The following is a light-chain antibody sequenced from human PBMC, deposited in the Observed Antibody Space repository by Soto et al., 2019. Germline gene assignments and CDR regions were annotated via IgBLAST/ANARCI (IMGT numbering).Light chain of an antibody. J-gene: IGLJ2*01. Sequence: QSALTQPPSASGSPGQSVTISCTGTSSDVGGYNYVSWYQQHPGKAPKLMIYEVSKRPSGVPDRFSGSTSGNTASLTVSGLQAEDEADYYCSSYSGRNTVVFGGGTKLTVL. CDR1: SSDVGGYNY. CDR2: EVS. CDR3: SSYSGRNTVV. V-gene: IGLV2-8*01.